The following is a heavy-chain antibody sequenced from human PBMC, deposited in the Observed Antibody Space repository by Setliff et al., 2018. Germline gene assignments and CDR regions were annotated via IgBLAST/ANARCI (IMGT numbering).Heavy chain of an antibody. CDR2: INPSGGYA. V-gene: IGHV1-46*01. D-gene: IGHD3-22*01. CDR1: GYTFTTYY. CDR3: ARDPNDSSGYYYGIEVDFDY. Sequence: GASVKVSCKASGYTFTTYYMHWVRQAPGQGLEWMGIINPSGGYANYAQKFQGRVTITADESTSTAYMELSSLRSEDTAVYYCARDPNDSSGYYYGIEVDFDYWGQGTLVTVSS. J-gene: IGHJ4*02.